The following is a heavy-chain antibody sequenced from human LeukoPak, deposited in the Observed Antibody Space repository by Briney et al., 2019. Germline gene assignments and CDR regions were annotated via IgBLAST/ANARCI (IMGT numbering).Heavy chain of an antibody. J-gene: IGHJ4*02. CDR1: GGTFSSYA. Sequence: ASVKVSCKASGGTFSSYAISWVRQAPGQGLEWMGGIIPIFGTANYAQKFQGRVTITADKSTSTAYMELSSLRAEDTAVYYCARGLRGSAYDILTGYYTDIDYWGQGTLVTVSS. CDR3: ARGLRGSAYDILTGYYTDIDY. D-gene: IGHD3-9*01. V-gene: IGHV1-69*06. CDR2: IIPIFGTA.